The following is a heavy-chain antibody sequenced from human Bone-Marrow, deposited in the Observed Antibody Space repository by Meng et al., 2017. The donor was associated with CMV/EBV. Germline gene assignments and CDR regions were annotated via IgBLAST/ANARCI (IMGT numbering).Heavy chain of an antibody. CDR3: ARSVDTRLEP. D-gene: IGHD3/OR15-3a*01. V-gene: IGHV1-69*10. CDR1: GGTSSSSA. J-gene: IGHJ5*02. Sequence: SVKVSCKASGGTSSSSAINWVRLAPGQGLEWMGGIIPLPTMANYAQKFQGRVTITADKSTSTAYMELTSLRSDDTAVYYCARSVDTRLEPWGQGTLVTVSS. CDR2: IIPLPTMA.